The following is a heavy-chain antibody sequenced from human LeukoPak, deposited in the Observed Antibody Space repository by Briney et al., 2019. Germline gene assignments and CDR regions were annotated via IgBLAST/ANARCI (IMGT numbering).Heavy chain of an antibody. CDR2: INPNSGGT. CDR3: ARVGRDDYGDYLYYFDY. Sequence: GASVKVSCKASGYTFTGYYMHWVRQAPGQGLEWMGWINPNSGGTNYAQKFQGWVTMTRDTSISTAYMELSSLRSEDTAVYYCARVGRDDYGDYLYYFDYWGQGTLVTVSS. J-gene: IGHJ4*02. CDR1: GYTFTGYY. D-gene: IGHD4-17*01. V-gene: IGHV1-2*04.